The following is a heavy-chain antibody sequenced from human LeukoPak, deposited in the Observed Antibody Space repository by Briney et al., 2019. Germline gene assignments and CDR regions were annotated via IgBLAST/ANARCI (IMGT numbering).Heavy chain of an antibody. CDR2: ISSSGTTI. J-gene: IGHJ4*02. Sequence: PGGSLRLSCAASGFTFSSYAMNWVRQAPGKGLEWVSYISSSGTTIYYADSVKGRFTISRDNAKNSLYLQMNSLRAEDTAVYYCARERPEIDYWGQGTLVTVSS. CDR3: ARERPEIDY. V-gene: IGHV3-48*03. CDR1: GFTFSSYA.